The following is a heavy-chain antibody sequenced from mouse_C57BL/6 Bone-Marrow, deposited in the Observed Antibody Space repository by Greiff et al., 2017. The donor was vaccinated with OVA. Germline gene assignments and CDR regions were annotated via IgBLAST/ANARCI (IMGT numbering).Heavy chain of an antibody. D-gene: IGHD1-1*01. Sequence: EVQLVESGPGLVKPSQSLSLTCSVTGYSITSSYYWNWIRQFPENNLEWMGYVRSDGSNNYNPSLKNRISITRDTSKNQFFLKLNSVTTEATASYYCARDTVAYWGQGTLVTVSA. V-gene: IGHV3-6*01. CDR2: VRSDGSN. CDR3: ARDTVAY. J-gene: IGHJ3*01. CDR1: GYSITSSYY.